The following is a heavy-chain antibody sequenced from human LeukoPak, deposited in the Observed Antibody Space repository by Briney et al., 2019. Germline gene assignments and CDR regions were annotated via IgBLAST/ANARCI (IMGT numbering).Heavy chain of an antibody. V-gene: IGHV1-69*04. CDR1: GGTFSSYA. J-gene: IGHJ4*02. CDR3: ARSFCSGGSCYGFSLDY. Sequence: ASVTVSCKASGGTFSSYAISWVRQAPGQGLEWMGRIIPILGIANYAQKFQGRVTITADKSTSTAYMELSSLRSEDTAVYYCARSFCSGGSCYGFSLDYWGQGTLVTVSS. CDR2: IIPILGIA. D-gene: IGHD2-15*01.